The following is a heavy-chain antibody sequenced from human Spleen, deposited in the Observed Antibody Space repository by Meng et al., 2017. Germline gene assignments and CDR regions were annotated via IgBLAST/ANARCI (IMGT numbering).Heavy chain of an antibody. D-gene: IGHD3-9*01. J-gene: IGHJ4*02. V-gene: IGHV1-18*01. CDR3: ARGILTPFDY. CDR2: INTYNGHT. CDR1: GYTFTNYA. Sequence: ASVKVSCKAAGYTFTNYAINWVRLAPGQGLEWMGWINTYNGHTKYSQNLQDRVNMTTDTSTETAYIELRNLRANDTAIYYCARGILTPFDYWGQGSLVTVSS.